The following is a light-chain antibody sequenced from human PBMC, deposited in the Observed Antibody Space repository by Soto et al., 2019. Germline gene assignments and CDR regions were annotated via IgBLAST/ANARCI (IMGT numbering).Light chain of an antibody. CDR1: QSISSY. V-gene: IGKV1-39*01. J-gene: IGKJ4*01. Sequence: DIQITQSPSSLSASVAHRVTTTFRSSQSISSYLNWYQQKPGKAPKLLIYAASSLQSGVPSRFSGSGSGTDFTLTISSLQTEDFATYYCQQSYSTPLTFGGGTKVDIK. CDR2: AAS. CDR3: QQSYSTPLT.